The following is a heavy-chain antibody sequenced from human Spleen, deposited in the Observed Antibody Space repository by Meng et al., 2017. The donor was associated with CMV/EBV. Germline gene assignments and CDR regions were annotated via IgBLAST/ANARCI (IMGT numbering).Heavy chain of an antibody. CDR2: ISAYNGDT. J-gene: IGHJ6*02. CDR1: VYTFTRYG. CDR3: AREGGDSSGPDPRLYYYGMDV. V-gene: IGHV1-18*01. D-gene: IGHD3-22*01. Sequence: ASVKVSCKASVYTFTRYGISWVRQAPGQGLEWMGWISAYNGDTNYAQKLQGRVTMTTDTSTSTAYMELRSLRSDDTAVYYCAREGGDSSGPDPRLYYYGMDVWGQGTTVTVSS.